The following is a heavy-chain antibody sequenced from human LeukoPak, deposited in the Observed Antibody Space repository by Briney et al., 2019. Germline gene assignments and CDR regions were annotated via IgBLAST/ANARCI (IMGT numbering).Heavy chain of an antibody. J-gene: IGHJ4*02. CDR2: INPSGGST. CDR3: ARVGPYGDYVRLFDY. V-gene: IGHV1-46*01. D-gene: IGHD4-17*01. CDR1: GYTFTGYY. Sequence: ASVKVSCKASGYTFTGYYMHWVRQAPGQGLEWMGWINPSGGSTSYAQKFQGRVTMTRDMSTSTVYMELSSLRSEDTAVYYCARVGPYGDYVRLFDYWGQGTLVTVSS.